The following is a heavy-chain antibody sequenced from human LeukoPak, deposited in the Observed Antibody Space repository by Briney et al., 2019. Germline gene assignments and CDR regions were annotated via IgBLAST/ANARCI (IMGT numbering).Heavy chain of an antibody. D-gene: IGHD2-15*01. CDR3: ARVRCSGGSCSNYYYYYMDV. CDR2: INSDGSSI. CDR1: GFTFSSNW. V-gene: IGHV3-74*01. J-gene: IGHJ6*03. Sequence: GGSLRLSCAASGFTFSSNWMHWVRQAPGKGLVWVSRINSDGSSISYADSVKGRFTISRDNAKNTLYLQMNSLRAEDTAVYYCARVRCSGGSCSNYYYYYMDVWGKGTTVTVSS.